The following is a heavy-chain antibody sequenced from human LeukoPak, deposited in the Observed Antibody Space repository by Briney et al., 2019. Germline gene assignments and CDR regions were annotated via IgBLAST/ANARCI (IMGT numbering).Heavy chain of an antibody. CDR2: INHSGST. CDR1: GGSLSGYY. J-gene: IGHJ5*02. V-gene: IGHV4-34*01. D-gene: IGHD3-10*01. CDR3: ARSVLRYYGSGKNWFDP. Sequence: SETLSLTCAVYGGSLSGYYWSWIRQPPGRGLEWIGEINHSGSTNYNPPLKSRVPLSVNTSKNQFSLQLSSVTAADTAVYYCARSVLRYYGSGKNWFDPWGQGTLVTVSS.